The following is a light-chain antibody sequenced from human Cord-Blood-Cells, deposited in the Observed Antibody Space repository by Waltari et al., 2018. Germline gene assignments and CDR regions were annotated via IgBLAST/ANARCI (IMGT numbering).Light chain of an antibody. CDR1: SSNIGSNT. CDR2: SNN. J-gene: IGLJ3*02. CDR3: AAWDDSLNGPV. V-gene: IGLV1-44*01. Sequence: QSVLTQPPSASGTPGQRVTISCSGRSSNIGSNTVNWYQQLPGTATKLLIYSNNQRPSGVPDRFSGSKSGTSASLAISGLQSEDEADYYCAAWDDSLNGPVFGGGTKLTVL.